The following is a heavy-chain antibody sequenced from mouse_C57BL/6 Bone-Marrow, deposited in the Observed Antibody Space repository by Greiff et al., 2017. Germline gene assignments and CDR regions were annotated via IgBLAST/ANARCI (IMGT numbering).Heavy chain of an antibody. V-gene: IGHV14-3*01. Sequence: VQLQQSVAELVRPGASVKLSCTASGFNIKNTYMHWVKQRPEQGLEWIGRIDPANGNTKSAPKFQGKATITADTSSNTAYLQLSSLTSEDTANDYGVRGDYYGSSYVFDYWGQGTTLTVSS. CDR1: GFNIKNTY. D-gene: IGHD1-1*01. CDR3: VRGDYYGSSYVFDY. J-gene: IGHJ2*01. CDR2: IDPANGNT.